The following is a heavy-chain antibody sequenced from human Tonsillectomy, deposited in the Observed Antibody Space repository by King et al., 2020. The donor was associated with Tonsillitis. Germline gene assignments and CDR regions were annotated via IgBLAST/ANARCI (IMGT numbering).Heavy chain of an antibody. CDR3: ARGSTVTTVMGWDWFDP. J-gene: IGHJ5*02. D-gene: IGHD4-17*01. CDR2: INPNSGGT. V-gene: IGHV1-2*02. Sequence: VQLVESGAEVKKPGASVKVSCKASGYTFTGYYMHWVRQAPGQGLEWMGWINPNSGGTNYARKFQGRGTMTRGTSISTAYMELSRLRSDDTAVYYCARGSTVTTVMGWDWFDPWGQGTLVTVSS. CDR1: GYTFTGYY.